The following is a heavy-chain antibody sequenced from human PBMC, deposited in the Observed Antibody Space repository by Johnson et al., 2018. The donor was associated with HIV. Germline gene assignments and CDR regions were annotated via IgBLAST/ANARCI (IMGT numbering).Heavy chain of an antibody. D-gene: IGHD1-26*01. CDR2: IKEDGSEK. CDR3: ARDRRKIVGATGAFDI. Sequence: VQLVESGGGLVQPGGSLRLSCEASGFKFSIYWMSWVRQAPGKGLEWVANIKEDGSEKDYVDSVKGRFTISRDNSKNTLYLQMTSLRAEDTAVYYCARDRRKIVGATGAFDIWGQGTMVTVSS. V-gene: IGHV3-7*01. J-gene: IGHJ3*02. CDR1: GFKFSIYW.